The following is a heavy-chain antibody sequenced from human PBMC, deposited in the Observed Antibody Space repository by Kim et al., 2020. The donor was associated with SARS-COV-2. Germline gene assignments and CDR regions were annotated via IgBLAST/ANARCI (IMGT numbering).Heavy chain of an antibody. CDR3: ARDGEDSGTTDRGFDV. D-gene: IGHD2-2*01. CDR1: GFTFSDYA. Sequence: GGSLRLSCAASGFTFSDYAIHWVRQAPGKGLEWVAVILYDGSHEYYADSVKGRFTISRDNSKNTLYMQMNSLTTEDTAVYYCARDGEDSGTTDRGFDVCGQGTMVTVSS. CDR2: ILYDGSHE. J-gene: IGHJ3*01. V-gene: IGHV3-30*04.